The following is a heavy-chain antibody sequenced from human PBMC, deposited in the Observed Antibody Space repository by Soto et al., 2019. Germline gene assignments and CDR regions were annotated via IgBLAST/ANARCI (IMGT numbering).Heavy chain of an antibody. CDR2: IDSDGSDT. Sequence: ELQLVESGGGLVQPGGSLRLSCAASGFTFSNYLMHWVRQGPGKGLVWVSRIDSDGSDTIYADSVKGRFTISRDNAKNTLFLQMHTLRAEDMGVYYCASDGYIGFDYWGQGTLVTVSS. J-gene: IGHJ4*02. V-gene: IGHV3-74*01. CDR3: ASDGYIGFDY. CDR1: GFTFSNYL. D-gene: IGHD5-12*01.